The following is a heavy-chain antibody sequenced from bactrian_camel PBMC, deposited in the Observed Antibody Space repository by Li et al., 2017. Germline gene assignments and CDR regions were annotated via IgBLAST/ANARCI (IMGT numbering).Heavy chain of an antibody. V-gene: IGHV3S53*01. CDR2: IDAEGST. CDR1: GGVYRSYC. D-gene: IGHD2*01. J-gene: IGHJ4*01. CDR3: AADIFPCHTPAKLTRISAEY. Sequence: QLVESGGESVQGAGPLRLSCVNSGGVYRSYCMGWFRQAPGEKREAVAEIDAEGSTIYADSVKGRFTISKDNAKNTVYLQMDSLKPEDTAVYYCAADIFPCHTPAKLTRISAEYWGQGTQVTVS.